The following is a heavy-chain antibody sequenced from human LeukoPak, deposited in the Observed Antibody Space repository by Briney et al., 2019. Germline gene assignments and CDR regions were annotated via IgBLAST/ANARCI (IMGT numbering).Heavy chain of an antibody. CDR1: GLNVRTNF. CDR3: AVAGTPLRALEY. V-gene: IGHV3-66*01. D-gene: IGHD6-19*01. J-gene: IGHJ4*02. CDR2: IHSGGDT. Sequence: GGSLRLSCVTSGLNVRTNFMSWVRQAPGKGLEWVSVIHSGGDTYYADSVKGRFTISRDNSENTVYLQMSSLRAEDTAVYYCAVAGTPLRALEYWGQGTLVTVSS.